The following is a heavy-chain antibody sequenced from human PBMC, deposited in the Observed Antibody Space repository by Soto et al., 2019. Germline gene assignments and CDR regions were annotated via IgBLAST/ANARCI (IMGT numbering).Heavy chain of an antibody. CDR2: FDPEDGET. J-gene: IGHJ6*02. D-gene: IGHD2-8*01. V-gene: IGHV1-24*01. Sequence: ASVKVSCKVSGYTLTELSMHWVRQAPGKGQERKGGFDPEDGETIYAQKFQGRVTMTEDTSTDTAYMELSSLRSEDTAVYYCATVRVYCTNGVCHPHYYGMDVWGQGTTVTVSS. CDR3: ATVRVYCTNGVCHPHYYGMDV. CDR1: GYTLTELS.